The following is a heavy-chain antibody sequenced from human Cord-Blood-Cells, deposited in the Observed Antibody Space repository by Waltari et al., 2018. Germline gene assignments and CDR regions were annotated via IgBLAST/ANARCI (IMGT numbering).Heavy chain of an antibody. D-gene: IGHD7-27*01. CDR3: ARAPNWFDY. J-gene: IGHJ4*02. V-gene: IGHV4-59*01. CDR1: GGSISSYY. Sequence: QVQLQESGPGLVKPSETLSLTCTVSGGSISSYYWSWIRQPPGKGLEWIGYSYYSGSTNYNPSLKSRVTISVDTSKNQFSLKLSSVTAADTAVYYCARAPNWFDYWGQGTLVTVSS. CDR2: SYYSGST.